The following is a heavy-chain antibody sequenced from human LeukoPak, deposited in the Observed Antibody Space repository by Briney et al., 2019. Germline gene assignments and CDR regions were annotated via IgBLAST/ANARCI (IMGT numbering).Heavy chain of an antibody. V-gene: IGHV3-30*18. Sequence: PGGSLRLSCAASGFTFSDYAVHWVRQAPGKGLELVALISSDGSYKFYADSVKGRFTISRDNSKNTLYLQMNSLRAEDTAVYYCAKAAVGATVLNYLDYWGQGTLVPVSS. D-gene: IGHD1-26*01. CDR3: AKAAVGATVLNYLDY. CDR2: ISSDGSYK. CDR1: GFTFSDYA. J-gene: IGHJ4*02.